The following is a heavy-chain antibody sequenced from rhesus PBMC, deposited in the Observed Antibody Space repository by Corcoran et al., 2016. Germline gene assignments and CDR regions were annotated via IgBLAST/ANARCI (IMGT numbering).Heavy chain of an antibody. D-gene: IGHD2-15*01. CDR1: GGSISSSNW. Sequence: QVQLQESGPAVVKPSETLSLTCAVSGGSISSSNWWRWIRQSPGKRLEWIGGIYGSGGSTEYNPSIKSRVTISIDTSKNQFSLKLSSVTAADTAVYYCARLIVGSWGQGVLVTVSS. V-gene: IGHV4-93*02. CDR2: IYGSGGST. J-gene: IGHJ4*01. CDR3: ARLIVGS.